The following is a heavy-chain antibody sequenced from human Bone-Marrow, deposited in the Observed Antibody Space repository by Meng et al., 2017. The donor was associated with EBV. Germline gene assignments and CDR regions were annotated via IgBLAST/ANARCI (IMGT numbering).Heavy chain of an antibody. CDR1: GYTFTSYA. CDR3: ASNLLGSSGYPD. D-gene: IGHD3-22*01. V-gene: IGHV1-3*01. Sequence: QVQRVQSGDEVKKPGASVKVARKASGYTFTSYAMHWVRQAPRQRLEWMGWINAGNGNTKYSQKFQGRVTITRDTSASTAYMELSSLRSEDTAVYYCASNLLGSSGYPDWGQGTLVTVSS. CDR2: INAGNGNT. J-gene: IGHJ4*02.